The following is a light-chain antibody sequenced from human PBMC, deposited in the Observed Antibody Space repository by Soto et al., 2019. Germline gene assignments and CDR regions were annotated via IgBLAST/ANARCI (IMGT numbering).Light chain of an antibody. CDR1: SSDVGGYNY. V-gene: IGLV2-14*01. Sequence: QSALTQPASVSGSPGQSITISCTETSSDVGGYNYVSWYQQHPGKAPKLMIYEVSNRPSGVSNRFSGSKSGNTASLTISGLQAEDEADYYCSSYTTSNTLVFGTGTKLTVL. CDR2: EVS. J-gene: IGLJ1*01. CDR3: SSYTTSNTLV.